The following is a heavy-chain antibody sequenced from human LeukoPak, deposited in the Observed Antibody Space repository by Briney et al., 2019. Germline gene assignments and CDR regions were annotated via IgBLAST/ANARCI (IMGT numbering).Heavy chain of an antibody. Sequence: SGGSLRLSCAASGFTFSSYGMHWVRQAPGKGLEWVAFIRYDGSNKYYADSVKGRFTISRDNSKNTLYLQMNSLRAEDTAVYYCAKDCTVTTPFDYWGQGTLVTVSS. CDR1: GFTFSSYG. CDR3: AKDCTVTTPFDY. CDR2: IRYDGSNK. V-gene: IGHV3-30*02. J-gene: IGHJ4*02. D-gene: IGHD4-17*01.